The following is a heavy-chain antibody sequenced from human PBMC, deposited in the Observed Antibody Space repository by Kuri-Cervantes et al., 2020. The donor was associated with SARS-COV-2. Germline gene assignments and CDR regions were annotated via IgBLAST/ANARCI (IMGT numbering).Heavy chain of an antibody. D-gene: IGHD3-22*01. J-gene: IGHJ4*02. CDR1: GFTSGIYA. CDR2: ISYDGSNK. V-gene: IGHV3-30*18. Sequence: GGSLRLSCAVSGFTSGIYAMSWVRQAPGKGLEWVAVISYDGSNKYYADSVTGRFTISRDNSKNTLYLQMNSLRSEDTAVYYCANDYDSSGYYRSFDYWGQGTLVTVSS. CDR3: ANDYDSSGYYRSFDY.